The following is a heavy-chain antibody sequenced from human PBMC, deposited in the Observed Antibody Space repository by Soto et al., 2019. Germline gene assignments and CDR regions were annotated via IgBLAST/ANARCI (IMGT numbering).Heavy chain of an antibody. CDR3: GREPWARGVAC. J-gene: IGHJ4*02. D-gene: IGHD3-16*01. Sequence: QVQLRESGPGLVKPSQTLSLTCTVSGGSISSGDYYWSWIRQPPGKGLECIGHIYYSGSTYYNTSLKSRVTISLDTSKNQFSLKLSSVTAADTAVYYCGREPWARGVACWGQGTLVTVSS. CDR2: IYYSGST. CDR1: GGSISSGDYY. V-gene: IGHV4-30-4*01.